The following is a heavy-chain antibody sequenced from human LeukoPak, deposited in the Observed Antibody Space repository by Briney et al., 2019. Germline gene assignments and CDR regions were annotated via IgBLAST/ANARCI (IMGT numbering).Heavy chain of an antibody. CDR1: GFIFSEHS. D-gene: IGHD3-16*01. Sequence: GGSLRLSCAPSGFIFSEHSMGWVRLAPGKGLEWVSSISSSSRLIYYADSVKGRFTISRDNAKNSLFLQMHSLRADDTAVYYCVTGDDPDYAWENHRLDAFDIWGQGTMVTVSS. CDR2: ISSSSRLI. V-gene: IGHV3-21*01. J-gene: IGHJ3*02. CDR3: VTGDDPDYAWENHRLDAFDI.